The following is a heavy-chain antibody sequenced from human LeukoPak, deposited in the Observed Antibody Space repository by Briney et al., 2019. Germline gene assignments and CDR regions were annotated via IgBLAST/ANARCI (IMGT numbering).Heavy chain of an antibody. D-gene: IGHD6-13*01. V-gene: IGHV1-69*04. CDR1: GGTFSSYA. J-gene: IGHJ5*02. CDR2: IIPILGIA. CDR3: ARDPHLGAAANA. Sequence: ASVKVSCKASGGTFSSYAISWVRQAPGQGLEWMGRIIPILGIANYAQKFQGRVTITADKSTSTAYMELSSLRSEDTAVYYCARDPHLGAAANAWGQGTLVTVSS.